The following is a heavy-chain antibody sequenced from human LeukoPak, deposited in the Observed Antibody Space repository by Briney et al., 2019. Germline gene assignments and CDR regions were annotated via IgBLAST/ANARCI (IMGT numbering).Heavy chain of an antibody. CDR2: ISSSSSYI. D-gene: IGHD2-2*01. J-gene: IGHJ4*02. Sequence: GGSLRLSCAASGFTFSSYSMNWVRQAPGKGLEWVSSISSSSSYIYYADSVKGRFTISRDNAKNSLYLQMNSLRAEDTAVYYCARDPRLVPAASGFDYWGQRTLVTVSS. CDR3: ARDPRLVPAASGFDY. CDR1: GFTFSSYS. V-gene: IGHV3-21*01.